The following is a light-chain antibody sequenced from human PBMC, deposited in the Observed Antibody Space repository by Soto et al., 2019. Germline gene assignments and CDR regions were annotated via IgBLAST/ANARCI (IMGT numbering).Light chain of an antibody. CDR2: DAS. CDR3: QQYDNPPT. Sequence: DIQMTQSPSSLSASVGDRVTITCQASQDISNYLNWYQQKPGKAPKLLIYDASNLETGVPSRFSGSGSGTDLTFTISSLQPEDIATYYCQQYDNPPTFGGGTKVEIK. J-gene: IGKJ4*01. V-gene: IGKV1-33*01. CDR1: QDISNY.